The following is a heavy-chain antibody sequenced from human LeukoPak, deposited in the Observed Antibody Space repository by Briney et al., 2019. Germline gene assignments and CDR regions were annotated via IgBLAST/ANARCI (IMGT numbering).Heavy chain of an antibody. J-gene: IGHJ5*02. D-gene: IGHD3-3*01. Sequence: PSETLSLTCTVSGGSISSYYWSWIRQPPGKGLEWIGHIYTSGSTNYNPSLKSRVTISVDTSKNQFSLELSSVTAADTAVYYCASHEEIFGAPGWFDPWGQGTLVTVSS. V-gene: IGHV4-4*09. CDR3: ASHEEIFGAPGWFDP. CDR1: GGSISSYY. CDR2: IYTSGST.